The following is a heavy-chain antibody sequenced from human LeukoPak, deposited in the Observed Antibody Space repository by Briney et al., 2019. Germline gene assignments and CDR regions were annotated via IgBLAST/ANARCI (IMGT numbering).Heavy chain of an antibody. CDR1: GYPISSGYY. V-gene: IGHV4-38-2*02. J-gene: IGHJ4*02. CDR2: IYHSGST. Sequence: SETLSLTCTVSGYPISSGYYWGWIRQPPGKGLEWIGSIYHSGSTYYNPSLKSRVTISVDTSKNQFSLKLSSVTAADTAVYYCARRVGVALDYWGQGTLVTVSS. CDR3: ARRVGVALDY. D-gene: IGHD2-21*01.